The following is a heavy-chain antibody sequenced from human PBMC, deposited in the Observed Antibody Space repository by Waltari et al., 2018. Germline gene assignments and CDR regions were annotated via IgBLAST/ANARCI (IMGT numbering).Heavy chain of an antibody. Sequence: EVQLVESGGGLVQHGGSLRLSCSTSGFTFSIYAMIWGRQTPGKGLEWVSTISDSGGNTYYADSMKGRFTISRDNSKNTLYLQMNSLGAEDTAAYFCAKEIGGGGGWPLDFWGQGTLVTVSS. CDR2: ISDSGGNT. J-gene: IGHJ4*02. D-gene: IGHD2-15*01. CDR1: GFTFSIYA. CDR3: AKEIGGGGGWPLDF. V-gene: IGHV3-23*04.